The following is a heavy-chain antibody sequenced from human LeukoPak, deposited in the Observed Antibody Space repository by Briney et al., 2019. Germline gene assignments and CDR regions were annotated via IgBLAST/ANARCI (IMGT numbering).Heavy chain of an antibody. D-gene: IGHD2-8*02. CDR2: IWYDGSYK. J-gene: IGHJ4*02. CDR3: ARGGPVVSSFDY. V-gene: IGHV3-33*01. Sequence: PGRSLRLSCAASGFTFSSYGMHWVRQAPGEGLEWVAVIWYDGSYKYYADSVKGRFTISRDNSKNTLYLHMNSLRAEDTAVYYCARGGPVVSSFDYWGQGTLVTVSS. CDR1: GFTFSSYG.